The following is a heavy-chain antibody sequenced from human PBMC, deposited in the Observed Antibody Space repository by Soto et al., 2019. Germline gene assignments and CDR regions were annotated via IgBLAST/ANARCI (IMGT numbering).Heavy chain of an antibody. CDR2: IIGSGGSA. CDR1: GFTFSSYA. J-gene: IGHJ6*01. V-gene: IGHV3-23*01. Sequence: EVRLLESGGDLVQPGGSLRLSCAASGFTFSSYAMSWVRQAPGKGLEWVSTIIGSGGSANYADSVKGRFTISRDSSKNTLYLQMNSLRADDTAVYYCARHILITILGYYYGMDVWGQGTTVTVSS. D-gene: IGHD3-9*01. CDR3: ARHILITILGYYYGMDV.